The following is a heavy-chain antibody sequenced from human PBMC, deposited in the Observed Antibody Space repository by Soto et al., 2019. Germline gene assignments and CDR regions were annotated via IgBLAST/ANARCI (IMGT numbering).Heavy chain of an antibody. CDR2: IWYDGSNK. J-gene: IGHJ6*02. D-gene: IGHD3-3*01. V-gene: IGHV3-33*01. Sequence: PGGSLRLSCAASGFTFSSYGMHWVRQAPGKGLEWVAVIWYDGSNKYYADSVKGRFTISRDNSKNTLYLQMNSLRAEDTAVYYCARDGYYDFWSGYYYYGMDVWGQGTTVTVSS. CDR1: GFTFSSYG. CDR3: ARDGYYDFWSGYYYYGMDV.